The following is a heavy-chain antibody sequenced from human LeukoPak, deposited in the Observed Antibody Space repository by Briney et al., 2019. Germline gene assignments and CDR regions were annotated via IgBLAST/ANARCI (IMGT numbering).Heavy chain of an antibody. J-gene: IGHJ5*02. CDR1: GYTFASYS. V-gene: IGHV1-18*01. CDR2: ISSHNGYT. Sequence: ASVKVSCKASGYTFASYSMYWVRQAPGQGLEWMGWISSHNGYTKYAQKFQGRVTMTTDTSMSTAYMELGSLRSDDTAVYYCARRRAVAGVNWFDPWGQGTLVTVSS. CDR3: ARRRAVAGVNWFDP. D-gene: IGHD6-19*01.